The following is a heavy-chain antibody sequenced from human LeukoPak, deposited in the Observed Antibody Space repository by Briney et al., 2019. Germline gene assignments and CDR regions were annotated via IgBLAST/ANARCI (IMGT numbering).Heavy chain of an antibody. D-gene: IGHD3-9*01. CDR2: ISGSGGST. V-gene: IGHV3-23*01. Sequence: GGSLRLSCAASGFTFSSYAMSWVRQAPGKGLEWVSAISGSGGSTYYADSVKGRFTISRDNSKNTLYLQMNSLRAEDTAVYYCAKVGDILTGCYRTVYFDYWGQGTLVTVSS. CDR3: AKVGDILTGCYRTVYFDY. CDR1: GFTFSSYA. J-gene: IGHJ4*02.